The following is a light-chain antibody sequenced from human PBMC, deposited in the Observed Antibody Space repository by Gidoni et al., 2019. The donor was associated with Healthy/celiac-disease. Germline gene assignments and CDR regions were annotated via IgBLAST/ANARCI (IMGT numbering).Light chain of an antibody. J-gene: IGKJ5*01. Sequence: DIQVTQSPSFLSASVGERVTITCRASQDITSELAWYQQISGKAPKLLIYDASTLQSGVPSRFSGGGSGTEFTLTISSLQPEDFATYYCLQLNTYPITFGQGTRLEIK. V-gene: IGKV1-9*01. CDR3: LQLNTYPIT. CDR1: QDITSE. CDR2: DAS.